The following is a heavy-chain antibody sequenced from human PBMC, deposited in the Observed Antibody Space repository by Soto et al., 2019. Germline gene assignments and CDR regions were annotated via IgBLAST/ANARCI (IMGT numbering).Heavy chain of an antibody. CDR2: INPNSGGT. D-gene: IGHD6-13*01. CDR1: GYTFTGYY. Sequence: VKVSCKASGYTFTGYYMHWVRQAPGQGLEWMGWINPNSGGTNYAQKFQGWVTMTRDTSISTAYMELSRLRSDDTAVYYCARESSQAGNWFDPWGQGTLVTVSS. J-gene: IGHJ5*02. V-gene: IGHV1-2*04. CDR3: ARESSQAGNWFDP.